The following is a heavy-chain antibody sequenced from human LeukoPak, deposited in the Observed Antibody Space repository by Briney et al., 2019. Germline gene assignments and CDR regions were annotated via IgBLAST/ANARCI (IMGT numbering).Heavy chain of an antibody. CDR1: GFTFSSYS. D-gene: IGHD6-19*01. CDR2: ISSSSSYI. J-gene: IGHJ3*02. Sequence: VGSLRLSCAASGFTFSSYSMNWVRQAPGKGLEWVSSISSSSSYIYYADSVKGRFTISRDNAKNSLYLQMNSLRAEDTAVYYCARAAPSSGWTDAFDIWGQGTMVTVSS. V-gene: IGHV3-21*01. CDR3: ARAAPSSGWTDAFDI.